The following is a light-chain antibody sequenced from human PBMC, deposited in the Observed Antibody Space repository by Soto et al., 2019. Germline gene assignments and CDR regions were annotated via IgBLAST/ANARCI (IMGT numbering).Light chain of an antibody. CDR1: QTVLSN. J-gene: IGKJ5*01. CDR2: GAS. V-gene: IGKV3-15*01. Sequence: EIVMTQSPATLSVSPGERATLSCRASQTVLSNLAWYQQKPGQAPRLLIYGASTRATGIPARFSGSGSGTEFTLSISSLQSEYFAVYYCQQYNNWPITFGQGTRLEIK. CDR3: QQYNNWPIT.